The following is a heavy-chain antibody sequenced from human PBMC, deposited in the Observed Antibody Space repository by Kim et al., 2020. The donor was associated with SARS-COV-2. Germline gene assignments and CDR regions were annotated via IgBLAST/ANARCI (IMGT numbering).Heavy chain of an antibody. V-gene: IGHV6-1*01. J-gene: IGHJ5*02. D-gene: IGHD6-13*01. CDR2: YN. Sequence: YNDSAVSVKSRITVDPDTSKSQFSLQLNSVTPEDTAVYYCARGIAAARFDPWGQGTLVTVSS. CDR3: ARGIAAARFDP.